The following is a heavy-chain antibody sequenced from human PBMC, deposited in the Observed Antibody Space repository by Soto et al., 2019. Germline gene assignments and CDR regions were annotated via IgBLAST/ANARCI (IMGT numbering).Heavy chain of an antibody. J-gene: IGHJ3*02. CDR2: ISSSSTYI. CDR1: GFTFSSYF. CDR3: ARDPDQDCSGGSCYTAFEI. V-gene: IGHV3-21*01. D-gene: IGHD2-15*01. Sequence: VQLVESGGGLVKPGGSLRLSCAASGFTFSSYFMNWVRQAPGKGLEWVSSISSSSTYIYYEDSVKGRFTISRDNAKNSLYLQMNSLRAEDTAVYYCARDPDQDCSGGSCYTAFEIWGQGTLVTVSS.